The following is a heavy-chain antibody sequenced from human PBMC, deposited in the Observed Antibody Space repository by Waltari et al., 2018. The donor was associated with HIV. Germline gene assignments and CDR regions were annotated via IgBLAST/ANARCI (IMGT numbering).Heavy chain of an antibody. CDR2: IYTSGTT. D-gene: IGHD1-1*01. CDR1: GGSISSYY. J-gene: IGHJ6*02. V-gene: IGHV4-4*07. CDR3: ARQFTTGTTIYHYYYGMDV. Sequence: QVQLQESGPGLVKPSETLSLTCTVSGGSISSYYWIWIRQPAGKGLEWIGRIYTSGTTTYNPSRRSRGTMSVDTSKNQFSLKLSSVTAADTAVYYCARQFTTGTTIYHYYYGMDVWGQGTTVTVSS.